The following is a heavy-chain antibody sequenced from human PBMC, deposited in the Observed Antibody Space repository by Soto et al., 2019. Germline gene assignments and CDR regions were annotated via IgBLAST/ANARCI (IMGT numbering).Heavy chain of an antibody. Sequence: GSLRLSCAVSGFTFSSYEMNWVRQAPGKGLEWVSYIGTSGKTIYYADSVRGRFTISRDNAKDSLYLQMNSLRAEDTAVYFCARDPAIYSGKFDYGLDVWGRGTTVTVSS. CDR3: ARDPAIYSGKFDYGLDV. D-gene: IGHD4-4*01. J-gene: IGHJ6*02. CDR2: IGTSGKTI. CDR1: GFTFSSYE. V-gene: IGHV3-48*03.